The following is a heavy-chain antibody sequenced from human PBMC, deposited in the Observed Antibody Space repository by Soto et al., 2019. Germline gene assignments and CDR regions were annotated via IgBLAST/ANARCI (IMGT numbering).Heavy chain of an antibody. Sequence: SETLSLTCTVSGDAVSIGGYYLSWIRQPPGKGLEWIGYIYSSGSANYNPSLKSRVTISRDTSKNQISLKVASVTAADTAGYYCARGFSSVSMDAWGQGTTVTVSS. CDR1: GDAVSIGGYY. V-gene: IGHV4-61*08. D-gene: IGHD6-19*01. CDR3: ARGFSSVSMDA. J-gene: IGHJ6*02. CDR2: IYSSGSA.